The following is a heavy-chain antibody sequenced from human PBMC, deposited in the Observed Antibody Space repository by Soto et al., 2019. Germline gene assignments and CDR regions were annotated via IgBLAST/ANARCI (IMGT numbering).Heavy chain of an antibody. Sequence: GGSLRLSCAASGFTFSNYAMSWVRQAPGKALEWVSSINIVGGNTNYADSVRGRFTMSRDDSKNTVFLQMNSLRAEDTAIYYCRKNYYFDSWGQGTLVTVSS. CDR2: INIVGGNT. CDR3: RKNYYFDS. CDR1: GFTFSNYA. J-gene: IGHJ4*02. V-gene: IGHV3-23*01.